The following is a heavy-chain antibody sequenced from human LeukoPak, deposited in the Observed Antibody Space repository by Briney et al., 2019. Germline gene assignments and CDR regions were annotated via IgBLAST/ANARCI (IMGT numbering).Heavy chain of an antibody. CDR3: ARGRRSSTSNTTNWFDP. V-gene: IGHV4-38-2*02. D-gene: IGHD2-2*01. Sequence: ESSETLSLTCTVSGYSISSGYYWGWIRQPPGKGLEWIGSIYHSGSTYYNPSLKSRVTISVDTSKNQFSLKLSSVTAADTAVYYCARGRRSSTSNTTNWFDPWGQGTLVTVSS. J-gene: IGHJ5*02. CDR2: IYHSGST. CDR1: GYSISSGYY.